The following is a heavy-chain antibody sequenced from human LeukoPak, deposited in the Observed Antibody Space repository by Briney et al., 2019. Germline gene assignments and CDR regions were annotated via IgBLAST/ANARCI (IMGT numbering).Heavy chain of an antibody. Sequence: GGSLRLSCVVSGFTFKNHAMSWVRQAPGKELEWVSDISASGGTTYYADSVKGRFTISRDNSKNTLYLQMNSLRAEDTAVYYCAKDFDCSSTSCRDYWGQGTLVTVSS. D-gene: IGHD2-2*01. CDR2: ISASGGTT. J-gene: IGHJ4*02. CDR1: GFTFKNHA. CDR3: AKDFDCSSTSCRDY. V-gene: IGHV3-23*01.